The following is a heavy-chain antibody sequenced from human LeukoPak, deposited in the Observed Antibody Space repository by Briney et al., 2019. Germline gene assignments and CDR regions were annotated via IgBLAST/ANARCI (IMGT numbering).Heavy chain of an antibody. D-gene: IGHD1-26*01. CDR3: ASYSGSYSAFDY. V-gene: IGHV1-46*01. J-gene: IGHJ4*02. CDR1: GYTFTSYY. CDR2: INPSGGST. Sequence: ASVKVSRKASGYTFTSYYMHWVRQAPGQGLEWMGIINPSGGSTSYAQKFQGRVTMTRDTSTSTVYMELSSLRSEDTAVYYCASYSGSYSAFDYWGQGTLVTVSS.